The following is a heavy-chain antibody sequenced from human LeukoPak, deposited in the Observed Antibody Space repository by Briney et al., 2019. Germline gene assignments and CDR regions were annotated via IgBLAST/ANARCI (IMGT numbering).Heavy chain of an antibody. CDR3: ARDLGRSTRDAFDI. CDR1: GGSISSGGYY. CDR2: IYYSGST. Sequence: PSETLSLTCTVSGGSISSGGYYWSWIRQHPGKCLEWIGYIYYSGSTYYNPSLKSRVTISVDSSKNQFSLKLSSVTAADTAVYYCARDLGRSTRDAFDIWGQGTMVTVSS. J-gene: IGHJ3*02. V-gene: IGHV4-31*03.